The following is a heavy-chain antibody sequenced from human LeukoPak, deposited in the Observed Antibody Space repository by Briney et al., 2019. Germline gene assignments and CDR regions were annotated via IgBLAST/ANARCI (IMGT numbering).Heavy chain of an antibody. Sequence: GGSLRLSCAASGFTFRSYAMNWVGQAPGKGVEWVSSIRDSGGTTYYEDSVKGRFTISRDNSNNILYLQMKRLRAEDTAVYFCAKGGERYDDIYDYWGQGTLVTISS. D-gene: IGHD3-9*01. CDR3: AKGGERYDDIYDY. V-gene: IGHV3-23*01. J-gene: IGHJ4*02. CDR2: IRDSGGTT. CDR1: GFTFRSYA.